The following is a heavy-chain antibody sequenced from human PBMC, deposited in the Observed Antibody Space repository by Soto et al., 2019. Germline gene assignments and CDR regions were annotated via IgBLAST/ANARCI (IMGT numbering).Heavy chain of an antibody. Sequence: ASVKVSCKASGYTFTNYDINWVRQATGQGLEWMGRMNSDSGRTGYTQKFQGRVTMTRDTSISTACMELSSLRSEDTALYYCARGLSYGLWSGSSSRSPYYYYMDVWGKGTTVTVSS. D-gene: IGHD3-3*01. CDR3: ARGLSYGLWSGSSSRSPYYYYMDV. J-gene: IGHJ6*03. V-gene: IGHV1-8*01. CDR1: GYTFTNYD. CDR2: MNSDSGRT.